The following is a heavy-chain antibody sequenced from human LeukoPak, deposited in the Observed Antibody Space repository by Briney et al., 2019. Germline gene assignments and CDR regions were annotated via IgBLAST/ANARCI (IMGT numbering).Heavy chain of an antibody. CDR2: ISSSGSTI. CDR3: ARDHIAAAGVSGGRINYYYYGMDV. CDR1: GFTFGSYE. Sequence: QPGGSLRLSCAASGFTFGSYEMNWVRQAPGKGLEWVSYISSSGSTIYYADSVKGRFTISRDNAKNSLYLQMNSLRAEDTAVYYCARDHIAAAGVSGGRINYYYYGMDVWGKGTTVTVSS. J-gene: IGHJ6*04. V-gene: IGHV3-48*03. D-gene: IGHD6-13*01.